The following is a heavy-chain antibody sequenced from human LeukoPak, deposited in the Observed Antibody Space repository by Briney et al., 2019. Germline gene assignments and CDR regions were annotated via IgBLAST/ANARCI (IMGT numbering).Heavy chain of an antibody. J-gene: IGHJ4*02. CDR2: IYYSGST. V-gene: IGHV4-59*08. D-gene: IGHD6-19*01. CDR1: GGSLRTYY. Sequence: PSETLSLTCTVSGGSLRTYYRSWIRQPPGKGLEWIGYIYYSGSTNYNPSLKSRVTISVDTSNNQFSLKLSSVTAADTAVYYCARHPSAVAGKTFDCWGQGTLVTVSS. CDR3: ARHPSAVAGKTFDC.